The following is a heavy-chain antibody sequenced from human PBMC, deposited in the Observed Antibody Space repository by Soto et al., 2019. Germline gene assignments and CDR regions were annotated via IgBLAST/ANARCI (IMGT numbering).Heavy chain of an antibody. Sequence: QAQLEQSGAEVKKPGASVKVSCKSSGYTFSTSGISWVRQAPGQGLEWMGWISTYNGDANYAQRFQGRVTMTTDTSTSTTFMELRSLRYDDTDVYYCAREGPRPYYYYGMDVWGQGTTVTVSS. CDR1: GYTFSTSG. J-gene: IGHJ6*02. CDR2: ISTYNGDA. CDR3: AREGPRPYYYYGMDV. D-gene: IGHD6-6*01. V-gene: IGHV1-18*01.